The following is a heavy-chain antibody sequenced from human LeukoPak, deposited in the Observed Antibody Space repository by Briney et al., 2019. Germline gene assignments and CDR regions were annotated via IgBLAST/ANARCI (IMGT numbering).Heavy chain of an antibody. J-gene: IGHJ6*02. CDR3: ARDAGDV. CDR1: YA. CDR2: ISWNSGSI. Sequence: YAXXWVRHAPXKGLEWVSGISWNSGSIGYADSVKGRFTISRDNAKNSLYLQMNSLRAEDTAVYYCARDAGDVWGQGTTVTVSS. V-gene: IGHV3-9*01.